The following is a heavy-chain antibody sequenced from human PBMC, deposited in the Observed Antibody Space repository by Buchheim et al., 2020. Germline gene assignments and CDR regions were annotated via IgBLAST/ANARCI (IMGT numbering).Heavy chain of an antibody. V-gene: IGHV4-34*01. J-gene: IGHJ4*02. D-gene: IGHD3-22*01. CDR1: GGSFSGYY. Sequence: QVQLQQWGAGLLKPSETLSLTCAVYGGSFSGYYWSWIRQPPGKGLEWIGEINHSGSTNYNPSLKSRVTISVDTSKNQFFLKLSSVTAADTAVYYCARRYYDSSAIDYWGQGTL. CDR3: ARRYYDSSAIDY. CDR2: INHSGST.